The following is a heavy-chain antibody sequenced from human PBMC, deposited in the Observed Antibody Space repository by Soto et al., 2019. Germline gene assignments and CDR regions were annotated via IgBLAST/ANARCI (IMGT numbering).Heavy chain of an antibody. J-gene: IGHJ4*02. CDR1: GGSISSGNYY. D-gene: IGHD4-17*01. CDR3: PRVYGYYFDF. Sequence: SETLSLTCTVSGGSISSGNYYWSWIRQHPGKGLEWIGYIYYSGSTNYNPSLKSRVTISADTSKNQFSLKLSSVTAADTAVYYRPRVYGYYFDFWGQGTLVTLSS. CDR2: IYYSGST. V-gene: IGHV4-61*01.